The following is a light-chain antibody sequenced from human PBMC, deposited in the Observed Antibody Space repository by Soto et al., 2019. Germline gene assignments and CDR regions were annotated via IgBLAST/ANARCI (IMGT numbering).Light chain of an antibody. CDR3: QQLNSYPWT. CDR2: AAS. Sequence: DIQLTQSPSFLSASVGDRVSITCRASQGISTYFAWYQQKPGKAPKLLIYAASTLQSGVPSRFSGSGSGTEFTLTISSLQPEDFATYYCQQLNSYPWTFGQGTKVDIK. V-gene: IGKV1-9*01. J-gene: IGKJ1*01. CDR1: QGISTY.